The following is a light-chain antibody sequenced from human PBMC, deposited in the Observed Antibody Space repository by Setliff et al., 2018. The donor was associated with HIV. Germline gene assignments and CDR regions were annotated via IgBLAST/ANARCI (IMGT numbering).Light chain of an antibody. Sequence: SYELTQPPSVSVAPGKTARTTCGGDKIGSKSVNWYQQKPGQAPVLVIYYDKDRPSGIPERFSGSNSGNTATLTISRVEAGDEADYYCQVWDGSGDHPIFGGGTKGTVL. V-gene: IGLV3-21*04. CDR2: YDK. CDR1: KIGSKS. J-gene: IGLJ2*01. CDR3: QVWDGSGDHPI.